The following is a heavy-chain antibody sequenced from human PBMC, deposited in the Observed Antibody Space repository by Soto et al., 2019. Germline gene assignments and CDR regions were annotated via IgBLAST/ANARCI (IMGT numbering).Heavy chain of an antibody. Sequence: QVQLVESGGGVVQPGRSLRLSCAASGFTFSSYGMHWVRQAPVKGLEWLTVISYDGKVAYYADSVKGRFTISRDNSKNTLYLQMNSLRTEDTAMYYCAKEGPITNWYFDSWGQGTLVTVYS. D-gene: IGHD1-1*01. J-gene: IGHJ4*02. CDR2: ISYDGKVA. V-gene: IGHV3-30*18. CDR1: GFTFSSYG. CDR3: AKEGPITNWYFDS.